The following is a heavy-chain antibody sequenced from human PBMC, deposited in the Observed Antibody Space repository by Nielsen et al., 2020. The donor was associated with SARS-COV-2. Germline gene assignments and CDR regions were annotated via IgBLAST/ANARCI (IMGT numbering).Heavy chain of an antibody. J-gene: IGHJ5*02. Sequence: ASVKVSCKVSGYTLTELSMHWVRQAPGKGLEWMGGFDPEDGETIYAQKFQGRVTMTEDTSTDTAYMELSSLRSEDTAVYYCAKNPAYYGSGSYFSWFDPWGQGTLVTVSS. CDR2: FDPEDGET. CDR1: GYTLTELS. V-gene: IGHV1-24*01. CDR3: AKNPAYYGSGSYFSWFDP. D-gene: IGHD3-10*01.